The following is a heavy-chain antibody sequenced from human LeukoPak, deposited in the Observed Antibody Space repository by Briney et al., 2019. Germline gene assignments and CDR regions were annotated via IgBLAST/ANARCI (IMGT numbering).Heavy chain of an antibody. D-gene: IGHD3-16*01. CDR2: ISSSGSTI. CDR3: AKDVMITFGPVMAPPFDY. Sequence: QTGGSLRLSCAASGFTFSSYEMNWVRQAPGKGLEWVSYISSSGSTIYYADSVKGRFTISRDNAKNSLYLQMNSLRAEDTAVYYCAKDVMITFGPVMAPPFDYWGQGTLVTVSS. J-gene: IGHJ4*02. CDR1: GFTFSSYE. V-gene: IGHV3-48*03.